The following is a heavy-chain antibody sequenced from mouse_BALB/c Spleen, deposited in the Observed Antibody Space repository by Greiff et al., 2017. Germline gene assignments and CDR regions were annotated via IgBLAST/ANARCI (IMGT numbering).Heavy chain of an antibody. CDR3: ARDLYDYDGYFDV. V-gene: IGHV7-3*02. CDR1: GFTFTDYY. CDR2: IRNKANGYTT. D-gene: IGHD2-4*01. J-gene: IGHJ1*01. Sequence: EVKLMESGGGLVQPGGSLRLSCATSGFTFTDYYMSWVRQPPGKALEWLGFIRNKANGYTTEYSASVKGRFTISRDNSQSILYLQMNTLRAEDSATYYCARDLYDYDGYFDVWGAGTTVTVSS.